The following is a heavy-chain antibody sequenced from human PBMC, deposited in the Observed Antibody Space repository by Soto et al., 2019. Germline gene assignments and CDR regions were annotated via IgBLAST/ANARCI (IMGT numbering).Heavy chain of an antibody. CDR3: ARGDQWLVPNY. Sequence: QVQLQQWGAGLLKPSETLSLTCAVYGGSFSGYYWSWIRQPPGKGLEWIGEINHSGSTNYNPSLKCRVTISVDTSKNQFSLKLSSVTAADTAVYYCARGDQWLVPNYWGQGTLVTVSS. V-gene: IGHV4-34*01. J-gene: IGHJ4*02. CDR2: INHSGST. CDR1: GGSFSGYY. D-gene: IGHD6-19*01.